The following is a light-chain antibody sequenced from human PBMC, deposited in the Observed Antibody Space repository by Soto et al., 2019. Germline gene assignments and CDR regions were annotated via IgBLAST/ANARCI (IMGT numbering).Light chain of an antibody. Sequence: EVVMTQSPGTLSLSPGERATLSCRASQSVSNNLAWYQQKPGQAPRLLIYDSSTRATGTPARFSGSGSGTEFTLTISSLQSEDFAIYYCQQYNNWPAITFGQGTRLEIK. J-gene: IGKJ5*01. V-gene: IGKV3-15*01. CDR2: DSS. CDR3: QQYNNWPAIT. CDR1: QSVSNN.